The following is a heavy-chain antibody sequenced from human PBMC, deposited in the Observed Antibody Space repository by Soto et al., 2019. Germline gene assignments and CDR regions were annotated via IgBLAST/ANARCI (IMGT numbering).Heavy chain of an antibody. D-gene: IGHD1-1*01. Sequence: SGPTLVQPTQTLTLTCTFSGFSLSTSGVGVGWIRQPPGKALEWLALIYWDDDKRYSPTLKSRLTITKETSKNQVVLTMTNMDPVDTATYYCAHRLIPWKTESAFDIWGQGTMVTVSS. CDR3: AHRLIPWKTESAFDI. CDR1: GFSLSTSGVG. CDR2: IYWDDDK. J-gene: IGHJ3*02. V-gene: IGHV2-5*02.